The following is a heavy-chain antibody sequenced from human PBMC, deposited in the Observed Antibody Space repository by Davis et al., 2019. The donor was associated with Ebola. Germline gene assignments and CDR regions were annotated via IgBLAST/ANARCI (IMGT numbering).Heavy chain of an antibody. V-gene: IGHV3-64*02. Sequence: GGSLRLSCAASGFTFSSYAMHWVRQAPGKGLEYVSTIDSHGGSTYYADSVKGRFTISRDNSKNTLYLQMGSLRADDMAVYYCARNAWRGYSGYVFFPHKDAFDLWGQGTMVTVSS. D-gene: IGHD5-12*01. CDR3: ARNAWRGYSGYVFFPHKDAFDL. CDR2: IDSHGGST. CDR1: GFTFSSYA. J-gene: IGHJ3*01.